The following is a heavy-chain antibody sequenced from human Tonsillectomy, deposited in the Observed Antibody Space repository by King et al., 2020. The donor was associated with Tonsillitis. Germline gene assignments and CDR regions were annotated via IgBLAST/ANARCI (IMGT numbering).Heavy chain of an antibody. Sequence: VQLVESGGGVVQPGRSLRLSCAASGFTFSSYGMHWVRQAPGKGLEWVAVISYDGSNKYYADSVKGRFTISRDNSKNTLYLQMNSLRAEDTAVYYCAKDEELLWFGEFPYYGMDVWGQGTTVTVSS. CDR1: GFTFSSYG. D-gene: IGHD3-10*01. J-gene: IGHJ6*02. CDR2: ISYDGSNK. V-gene: IGHV3-30*18. CDR3: AKDEELLWFGEFPYYGMDV.